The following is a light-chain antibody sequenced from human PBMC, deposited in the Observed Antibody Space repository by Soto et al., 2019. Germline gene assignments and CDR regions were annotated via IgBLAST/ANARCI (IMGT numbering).Light chain of an antibody. CDR1: QSVSSSY. CDR3: QQYGSPPKIS. CDR2: GAS. V-gene: IGKV3-20*01. J-gene: IGKJ4*01. Sequence: EIVLTQPPGTLSLSPGERATLSCRASQSVSSSYLAWYQQKPGQAPRLLVYGASSRATGIPDRFSGSGSGTDFTLTISRLEPEDYAVDYCQQYGSPPKISCGGGTKVEIK.